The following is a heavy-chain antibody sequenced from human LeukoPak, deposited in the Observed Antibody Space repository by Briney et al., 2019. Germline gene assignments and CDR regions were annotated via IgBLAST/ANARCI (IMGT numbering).Heavy chain of an antibody. CDR2: ISAYNGNT. CDR1: GYTFTSYG. V-gene: IGHV1-18*01. Sequence: ASVKVSCKASGYTFTSYGISWVRQAPGQGLEWMGWISAYNGNTNYAQKLQGRVTMTTDTSTSTAYMELSSLRSEDTAVYYCARDTVAEYYFDYWGQGTLVTVSS. J-gene: IGHJ4*02. D-gene: IGHD4-23*01. CDR3: ARDTVAEYYFDY.